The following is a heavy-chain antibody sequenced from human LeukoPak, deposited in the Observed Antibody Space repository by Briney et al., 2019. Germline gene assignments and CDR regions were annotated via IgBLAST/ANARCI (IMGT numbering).Heavy chain of an antibody. D-gene: IGHD3-22*01. CDR1: GGSISSSSYY. CDR3: ARQKTGTMIVVVIMYNWFDH. CDR2: IYYSGST. Sequence: SETLSLTCTVSGGSISSSSYYWGWIRQPPGKGLEWIGSIYYSGSTYYNPSLKGRVTISVDTSKNQFSLKLSSVTAADTAVYYCARQKTGTMIVVVIMYNWFDHWGQGTLVTVSS. J-gene: IGHJ5*02. V-gene: IGHV4-39*01.